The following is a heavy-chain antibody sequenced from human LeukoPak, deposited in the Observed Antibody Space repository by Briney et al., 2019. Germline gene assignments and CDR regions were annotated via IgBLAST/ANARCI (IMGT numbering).Heavy chain of an antibody. CDR2: IGTAGEI. V-gene: IGHV3-13*01. D-gene: IGHD6-13*01. CDR3: ARAAYSSTWYSRYFDL. CDR1: GFTFSSYD. Sequence: GGPLRLSCAASGFTFSSYDIHWVRQATGKGLEWVSGIGTAGEIYYPGSVKGRFTISRENAKNSLYLQMNSLRAGDTAVYYCARAAYSSTWYSRYFDLWGRGTLVTASS. J-gene: IGHJ2*01.